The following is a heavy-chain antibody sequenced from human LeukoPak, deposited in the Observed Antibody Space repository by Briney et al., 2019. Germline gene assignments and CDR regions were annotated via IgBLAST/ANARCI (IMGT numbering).Heavy chain of an antibody. D-gene: IGHD3-9*01. CDR1: GGSISSYY. CDR3: ARDVFYDILTGYLTAFDY. V-gene: IGHV4-4*07. Sequence: SETLSLTCTVSGGSISSYYWSWIRQPAWKGLEWIGRIYTSGSTNYNPSLKSRVTMSVDTSKNQFSLKLSSVTAADTAVYYCARDVFYDILTGYLTAFDYWGQGTLVTVSS. CDR2: IYTSGST. J-gene: IGHJ4*02.